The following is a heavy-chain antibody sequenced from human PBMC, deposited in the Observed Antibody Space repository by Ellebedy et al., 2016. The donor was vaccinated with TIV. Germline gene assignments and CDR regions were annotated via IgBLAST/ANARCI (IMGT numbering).Heavy chain of an antibody. J-gene: IGHJ4*02. CDR3: ATHSGYRFAY. D-gene: IGHD5-12*01. CDR2: IKQDGSAK. V-gene: IGHV3-7*01. CDR1: GFTFGTFW. Sequence: PGGSLRLSCAASGFTFGTFWMSWVRQAPGKGLEWVANIKQDGSAKYYMDSMRGRFTISRDNAKNSLYLQMNSLRAEDTAVYYCATHSGYRFAYWGQGTLVTVSS.